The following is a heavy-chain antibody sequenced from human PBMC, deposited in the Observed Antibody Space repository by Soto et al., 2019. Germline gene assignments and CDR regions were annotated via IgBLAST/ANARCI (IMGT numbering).Heavy chain of an antibody. CDR2: ISWNSGSI. V-gene: IGHV3-9*01. Sequence: DVQLVESGGGFVQPGRSLRLSCAASGFTFDDYAMQWVRQAPGKGLEWVSGISWNSGSIGYADSVKGRFTISRDNAKNSLYLQMNSLRAEDTALYYCAVAGFRCYYGMGVWGQGTTVTVSS. J-gene: IGHJ6*02. CDR1: GFTFDDYA. CDR3: AVAGFRCYYGMGV. D-gene: IGHD6-19*01.